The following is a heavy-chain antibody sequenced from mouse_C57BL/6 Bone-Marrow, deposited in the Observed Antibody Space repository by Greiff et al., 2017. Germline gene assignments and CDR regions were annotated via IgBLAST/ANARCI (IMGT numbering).Heavy chain of an antibody. CDR2: ISDGGSYT. V-gene: IGHV5-4*03. J-gene: IGHJ4*01. CDR1: GFTFSSYA. Sequence: EVKLVESGGGLVKPGGSLKLSCAASGFTFSSYAMSWVRQTPEKRLEWVATISDGGSYTYYPDNVKGRFTISRDNAKNNLYLQMSHLKSEDTAMYYGASSTVVAPMDYWGQGTSVTVSS. D-gene: IGHD1-1*01. CDR3: ASSTVVAPMDY.